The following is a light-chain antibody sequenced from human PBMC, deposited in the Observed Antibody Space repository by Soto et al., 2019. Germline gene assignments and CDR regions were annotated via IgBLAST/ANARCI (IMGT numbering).Light chain of an antibody. CDR2: DVS. CDR1: SGDIGDYNY. V-gene: IGLV2-14*01. CDR3: CSYTRSGTLI. Sequence: QSALTQPASMSGSYAQSNTLSSAGTSGDIGDYNYVSWYQQHPGKVPKVIIYDVSNRPSGVSYRFSGTKSGNTASLTVSGLQAEDEADYYCCSYTRSGTLIFGTGT. J-gene: IGLJ1*01.